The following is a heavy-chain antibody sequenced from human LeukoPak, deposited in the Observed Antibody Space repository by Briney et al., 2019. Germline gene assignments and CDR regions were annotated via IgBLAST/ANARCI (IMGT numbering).Heavy chain of an antibody. J-gene: IGHJ4*02. V-gene: IGHV3-23*01. CDR3: AKRPYYYDSSGLDY. CDR1: GFTFSSYA. CDR2: ISGSGGST. D-gene: IGHD3-22*01. Sequence: PGGSLRLSCAASGFTFSSYAMSWVRQAPGKGLEWASAISGSGGSTYYADSVKGRFTISRDNSKNTLYLQMNSLRAEDTAVYYCAKRPYYYDSSGLDYWGQGTLVTVSS.